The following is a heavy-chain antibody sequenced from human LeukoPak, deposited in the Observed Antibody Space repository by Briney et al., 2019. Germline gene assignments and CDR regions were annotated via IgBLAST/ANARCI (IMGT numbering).Heavy chain of an antibody. Sequence: PGESLKISCKGSGYSFTSSWIGWVRQMPGKGLEWMGIIYPGDSDTRYSPSFQGQVTISADKSISTAYLQWSSLKASDTAMYYCARLVAVAGTEWYFDLWGRGTLVTVSS. J-gene: IGHJ2*01. V-gene: IGHV5-51*01. CDR1: GYSFTSSW. D-gene: IGHD6-19*01. CDR2: IYPGDSDT. CDR3: ARLVAVAGTEWYFDL.